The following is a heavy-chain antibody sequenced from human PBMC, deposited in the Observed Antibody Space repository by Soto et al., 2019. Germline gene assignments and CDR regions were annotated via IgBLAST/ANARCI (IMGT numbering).Heavy chain of an antibody. CDR2: ISAYNGNT. CDR3: ARDSGNLGNWAYFFDD. Sequence: QGQLVQSGGEVKKPGASVKVSCKASGYTLTDFGISWVRQAPGQGLEWMGWISAYNGNTNYAQKVQGRVTMTTDTSTSTAYMELRSLRSDDTAVYYCARDSGNLGNWAYFFDDWGQGTLVTVSS. D-gene: IGHD7-27*01. J-gene: IGHJ4*02. V-gene: IGHV1-18*01. CDR1: GYTLTDFG.